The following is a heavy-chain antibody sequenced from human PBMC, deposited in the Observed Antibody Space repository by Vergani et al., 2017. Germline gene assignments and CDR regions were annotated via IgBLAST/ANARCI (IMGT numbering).Heavy chain of an antibody. J-gene: IGHJ6*02. V-gene: IGHV3-53*04. D-gene: IGHD5-12*01. CDR3: ARDRVNLVATTTDYDVYFGMYV. CDR1: GFTVSSNY. CDR2: IYSGGST. Sequence: EVQLVESGGGLVQPGGSLRLSCAASGFTVSSNYMGWVRQAPGKGLEWVSVIYSGGSTYYADSVKGRFSISRHNSKNTLYLQMNSLRAEDTAVYYCARDRVNLVATTTDYDVYFGMYVGGQXT.